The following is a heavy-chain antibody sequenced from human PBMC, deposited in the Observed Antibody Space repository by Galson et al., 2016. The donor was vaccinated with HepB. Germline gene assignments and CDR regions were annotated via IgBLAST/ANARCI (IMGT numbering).Heavy chain of an antibody. J-gene: IGHJ4*02. CDR2: ISGSGDST. D-gene: IGHD6-19*01. CDR3: AKAAEQWDYFDY. CDR1: GFTFSNYP. V-gene: IGHV3-23*01. Sequence: SLRLSCAASGFTFSNYPMSWVRQVPGKGLEWVSAISGSGDSTFYGDSVKGRFTISRDNSGKTLYLHMSSLTAEDTAVYYCAKAAEQWDYFDYWGQGTLVTVSS.